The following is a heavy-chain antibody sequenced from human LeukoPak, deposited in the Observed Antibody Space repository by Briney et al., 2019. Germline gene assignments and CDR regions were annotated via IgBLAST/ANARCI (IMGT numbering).Heavy chain of an antibody. CDR3: ARGGSGSYNWFDP. CDR2: IYYSGST. V-gene: IGHV4-31*03. CDR1: DGSISSGGYY. D-gene: IGHD3-10*01. Sequence: SETLSLTCTVSDGSISSGGYYWSWIRQHPGKGLEWIGYIYYSGSTYYNPSLKSRVTISVDTSKNQFTLKLSSVTAADTAVYYCARGGSGSYNWFDPWGQGTLVTVSS. J-gene: IGHJ5*02.